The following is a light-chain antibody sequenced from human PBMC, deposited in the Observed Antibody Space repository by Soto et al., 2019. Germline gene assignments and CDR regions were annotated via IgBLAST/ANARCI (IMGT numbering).Light chain of an antibody. Sequence: EIVLTQSPGTLSLSPGERATLSCRASQSVRSNFLAWYQQKPGQAPRLLIFAASRRATGIPDRFSGSGSGTNFTLTISRLEPEDFAVYHCQQYGSALYTFGQGTKVDIK. CDR2: AAS. CDR3: QQYGSALYT. CDR1: QSVRSNF. J-gene: IGKJ2*01. V-gene: IGKV3-20*01.